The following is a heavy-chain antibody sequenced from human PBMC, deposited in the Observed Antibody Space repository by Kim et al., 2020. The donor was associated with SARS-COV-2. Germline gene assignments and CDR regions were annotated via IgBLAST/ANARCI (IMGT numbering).Heavy chain of an antibody. CDR2: DGTTT. CDR3: TTAFEF. Sequence: DGTTTCRADSEKGRFTITKGKTKNTVYLQMNSLGAEDTAVYYCTTAFEFWGQGTLVTVSS. V-gene: IGHV3-74*01. J-gene: IGHJ4*02.